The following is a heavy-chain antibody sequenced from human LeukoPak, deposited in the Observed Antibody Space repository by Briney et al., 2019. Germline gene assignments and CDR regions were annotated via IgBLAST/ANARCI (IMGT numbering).Heavy chain of an antibody. D-gene: IGHD3-9*01. CDR1: GFTVSSNY. CDR2: IYSGGST. J-gene: IGHJ6*02. Sequence: GSLRLSCAASGFTVSSNYMSWVRQAPGKGLEWVSVIYSGGSTYYADSAKGRFTISRDNSKNTLYLQMNSLRAEDTAVYYCASPKTPGDYDILTGYTYYYGMDVWGQGATVTVSS. CDR3: ASPKTPGDYDILTGYTYYYGMDV. V-gene: IGHV3-53*01.